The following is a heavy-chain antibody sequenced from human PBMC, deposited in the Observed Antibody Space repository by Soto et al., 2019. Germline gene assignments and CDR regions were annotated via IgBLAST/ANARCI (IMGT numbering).Heavy chain of an antibody. Sequence: PSQTLSLTCAISGDSVSSNSAAWNWIRQSPSRGLEWLGRTYYRSKWYNDYAVSVKSRITINPATSKNQFSLQLNSVTPEDTAVYYCARDEGYYDSSGYRGGAFDIWGQGTMVTVSS. CDR2: TYYRSKWYN. D-gene: IGHD3-22*01. V-gene: IGHV6-1*01. J-gene: IGHJ3*02. CDR3: ARDEGYYDSSGYRGGAFDI. CDR1: GDSVSSNSAA.